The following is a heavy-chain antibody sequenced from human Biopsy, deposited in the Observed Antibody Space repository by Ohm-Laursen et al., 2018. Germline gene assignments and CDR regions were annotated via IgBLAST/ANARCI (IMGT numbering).Heavy chain of an antibody. CDR2: IYLDGNT. CDR1: GFTVSTTY. V-gene: IGHV3-53*01. CDR3: VRGRAY. J-gene: IGHJ4*02. Sequence: SLRLSCAASGFTVSTTYMSWVRQAPGKGLEWVSIIYLDGNTYYTDSVKGRFTISRDNSKNALHLQMNSLRPADTAKYYCVRGRAYWGQGTLVTVSS.